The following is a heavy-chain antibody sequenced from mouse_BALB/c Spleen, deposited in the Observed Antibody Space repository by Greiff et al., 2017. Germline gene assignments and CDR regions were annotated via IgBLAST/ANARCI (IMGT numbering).Heavy chain of an antibody. V-gene: IGHV1S137*01. J-gene: IGHJ2*01. D-gene: IGHD1-1*01. CDR1: GYTFTDYA. CDR2: ISTYYGDA. CDR3: ARSAYYYGSSYYFDY. Sequence: QVHVKQSGAELVRPGVSVKISCKGSGYTFTDYAMPWVKQSHAKSLEWIGVISTYYGDASYNQKFKGKATMTVDKSSSTAYMELARLTSEDSAIYYCARSAYYYGSSYYFDYWGQGTTLTVSS.